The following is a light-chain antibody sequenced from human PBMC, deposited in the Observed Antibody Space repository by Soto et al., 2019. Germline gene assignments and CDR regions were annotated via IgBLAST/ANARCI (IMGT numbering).Light chain of an antibody. CDR1: SSDVGGYTS. CDR3: SSITSKNTWV. CDR2: EVS. V-gene: IGLV2-14*01. Sequence: ALTQPASVSGSPGQSITISCTGTSSDVGGYTSVCWHQQHPGKVPKLIIYEVSKRPSGVSGRFSASKSGNRASLTISGLQADDEADYYCSSITSKNTWVFGGGTKLTVL. J-gene: IGLJ3*02.